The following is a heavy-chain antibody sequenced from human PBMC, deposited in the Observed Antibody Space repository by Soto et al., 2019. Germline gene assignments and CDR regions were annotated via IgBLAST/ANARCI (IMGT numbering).Heavy chain of an antibody. D-gene: IGHD1-26*01. CDR2: ISASGGTS. V-gene: IGHV3-23*04. CDR3: AKRPRALLTFDY. CDR1: GFIFSNYV. J-gene: IGHJ4*02. Sequence: EVQLVDSGGGLVQPGGSLRLSCAASGFIFSNYVMSWVRQAPGKGLEWVSSISASGGTSYYADSVKGQFTNSRDNCKNTLYLQMNSVRAADTAIYYCAKRPRALLTFDYWGQGTLVTVSS.